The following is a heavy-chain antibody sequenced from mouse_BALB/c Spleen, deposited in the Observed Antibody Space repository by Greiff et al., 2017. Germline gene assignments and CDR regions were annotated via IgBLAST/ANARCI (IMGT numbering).Heavy chain of an antibody. CDR1: GYTFTSYD. CDR2: IYPGDGST. D-gene: IGHD2-2*01. Sequence: QVQLQQPGAELVKPGASVKLSCKASGYTFTSYDINWVKQRPGQGLEWIGWIYPGDGSTKYNEKFKGKATLTADKSSSTAYMQLSSLTSENSAVYFCARGGGYGFAYWGQGTLVTVSA. CDR3: ARGGGYGFAY. V-gene: IGHV1S56*01. J-gene: IGHJ3*01.